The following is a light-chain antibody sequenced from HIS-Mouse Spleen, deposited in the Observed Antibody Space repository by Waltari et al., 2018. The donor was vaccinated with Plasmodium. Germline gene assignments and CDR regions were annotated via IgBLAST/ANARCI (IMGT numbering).Light chain of an antibody. CDR2: EDS. Sequence: SYELTQPPSVSVSPRQTARLTCSGDALPKKYASWYQQKSGQAPVLVIYEDSKRPSGIPERFSGSSSGTMATLTISGAQVEDEADYYCYSTDSSGNHRVFGGGTKLTVL. CDR1: ALPKKY. J-gene: IGLJ3*02. V-gene: IGLV3-10*01. CDR3: YSTDSSGNHRV.